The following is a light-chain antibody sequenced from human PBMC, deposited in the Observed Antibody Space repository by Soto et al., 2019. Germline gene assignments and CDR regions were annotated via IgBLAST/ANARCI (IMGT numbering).Light chain of an antibody. V-gene: IGKV3-20*01. J-gene: IGKJ1*01. CDR3: QQYGSSRT. CDR1: QSVSSSY. CDR2: GAS. Sequence: PGERATLSCRASQSVSSSYLAWYQQKPGQAPRLLIYGASSRATGIPDRFSGSGSGTDFTLTISRLEPEDFAVYYCQQYGSSRTFGQGTKVDIK.